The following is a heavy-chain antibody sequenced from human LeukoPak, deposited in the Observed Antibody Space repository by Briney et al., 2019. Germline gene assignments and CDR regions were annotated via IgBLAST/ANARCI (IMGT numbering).Heavy chain of an antibody. CDR2: ISAYNGNT. V-gene: IGHV1-18*01. CDR1: GYTFTSYG. D-gene: IGHD6-19*01. CDR3: ARDTEYSSGWSEDY. Sequence: ASVKVSCKASGYTFTSYGISWVRQAPGKGLEGMGWISAYNGNTNYAQKLQGRVTMTTDTSTSTAYMELRSLRSDDAAVYYCARDTEYSSGWSEDYWGQGTLVTVSS. J-gene: IGHJ4*02.